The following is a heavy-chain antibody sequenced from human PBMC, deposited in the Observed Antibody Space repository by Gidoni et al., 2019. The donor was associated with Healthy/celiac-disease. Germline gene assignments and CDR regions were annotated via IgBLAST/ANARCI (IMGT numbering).Heavy chain of an antibody. Sequence: EVKLLESGGGLVQPGGCLRLSCAASGFTFSSSAMSWVRQAPGKGLEWVSAISGSGGSTYYADSVKGRFTISRYNSKNTLSLQMNSLRAEDTAVYYCAKGYDQWPFDIWGQGTMVTVSS. D-gene: IGHD2-2*01. CDR1: GFTFSSSA. CDR2: ISGSGGST. V-gene: IGHV3-23*01. J-gene: IGHJ3*02. CDR3: AKGYDQWPFDI.